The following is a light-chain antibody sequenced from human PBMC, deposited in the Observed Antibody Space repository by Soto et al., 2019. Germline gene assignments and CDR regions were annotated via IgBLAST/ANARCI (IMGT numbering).Light chain of an antibody. CDR2: DVN. Sequence: QSVLTQPASVSGSPGQSITISCTGTSSDVGGYNYVSWYQQHPGKAPKLIIYDVNNRPSGVSNRFSGSKSGNTASLTISGLQAEDEADYYCSSYTSSSTWVFGGRTKLTVL. V-gene: IGLV2-14*03. CDR1: SSDVGGYNY. J-gene: IGLJ3*02. CDR3: SSYTSSSTWV.